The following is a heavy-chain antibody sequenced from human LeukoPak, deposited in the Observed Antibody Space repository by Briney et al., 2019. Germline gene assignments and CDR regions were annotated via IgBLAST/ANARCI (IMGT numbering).Heavy chain of an antibody. V-gene: IGHV4-38-2*02. CDR2: IYHSGST. Sequence: SETLSLTCTVSGYSISSGYYWGWIRQPPGKGLEWIGSIYHSGSTYYNPSLKSRVTISVDTSKNQFSLKLSSVTAADTAVYYCARAHYDYVWGSYRYGWFDPWGQGTLVTVSS. CDR3: ARAHYDYVWGSYRYGWFDP. D-gene: IGHD3-16*02. CDR1: GYSISSGYY. J-gene: IGHJ5*02.